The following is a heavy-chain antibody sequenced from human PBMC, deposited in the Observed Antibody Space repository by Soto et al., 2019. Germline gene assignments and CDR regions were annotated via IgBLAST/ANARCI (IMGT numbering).Heavy chain of an antibody. Sequence: PSETLSLTCTVSGGSISSGDYYWSWIRQPPGKGLEWIGYIYYSGSTYYNPSLKSRVTISVDTSKNQFSLKLSSVTAADTAVYYCARVRRTYYDFWSGYYTDYWGRGTLVTVSS. CDR3: ARVRRTYYDFWSGYYTDY. D-gene: IGHD3-3*01. J-gene: IGHJ4*02. CDR2: IYYSGST. CDR1: GGSISSGDYY. V-gene: IGHV4-30-4*01.